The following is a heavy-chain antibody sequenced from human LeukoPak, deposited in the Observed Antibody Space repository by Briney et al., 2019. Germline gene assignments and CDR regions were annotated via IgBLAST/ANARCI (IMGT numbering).Heavy chain of an antibody. CDR3: XRDRHXSSSWYVYYFDY. CDR2: ISSSGSTI. Sequence: GGSLXLSCAASGFTFSDYYMSWIRQAPGKGLEWVSYISSSGSTIYYADSVKGRFTISRDNAKNSLYLQMNSLRAEDTAVYYCXRDRHXSSSWYVYYFDYWGQGTLVTVSS. V-gene: IGHV3-11*04. D-gene: IGHD6-13*01. CDR1: GFTFSDYY. J-gene: IGHJ4*02.